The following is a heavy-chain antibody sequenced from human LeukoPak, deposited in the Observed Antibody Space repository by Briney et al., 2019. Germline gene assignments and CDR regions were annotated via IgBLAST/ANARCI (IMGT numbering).Heavy chain of an antibody. CDR2: ISFDGRNK. J-gene: IGHJ4*02. Sequence: GRSLRLSCAASGFTFSTYAIHWVRQAPGTGLEWVAVISFDGRNKYYADSVKGRFTISRDNSKDTLYLQMDSLRAEDTAVYYCARGPPNYFDNSGAYYYFDCWGQGTLVTVSS. D-gene: IGHD3-22*01. V-gene: IGHV3-30*04. CDR1: GFTFSTYA. CDR3: ARGPPNYFDNSGAYYYFDC.